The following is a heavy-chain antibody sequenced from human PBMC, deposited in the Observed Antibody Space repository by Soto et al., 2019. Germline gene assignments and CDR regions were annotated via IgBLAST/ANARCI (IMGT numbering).Heavy chain of an antibody. CDR2: IIPIFGTA. V-gene: IGHV1-69*13. J-gene: IGHJ4*02. D-gene: IGHD1-26*01. Sequence: GASVKVSCKASGGTFSSYAISWVRQAPGQGLEWMGGIIPIFGTANYAQKFQGRVTITADESTSTAYMELSSLRSEDTAVYYCATRDDSRSPFDYRGQGTLVTVSS. CDR1: GGTFSSYA. CDR3: ATRDDSRSPFDY.